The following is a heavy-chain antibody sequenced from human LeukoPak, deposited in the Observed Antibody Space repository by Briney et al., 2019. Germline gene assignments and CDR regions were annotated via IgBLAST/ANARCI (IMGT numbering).Heavy chain of an antibody. V-gene: IGHV4-39*07. CDR3: ARGPTGIDAFDI. CDR1: GGSISSSSYY. D-gene: IGHD1-1*01. Sequence: SETLSLTCTVSGGSISSSSYYWGWIRQPPGKGLEWIGSIYYSGSTYYNPSLKSRVTISVDTSENQFSPKLSSVTAADTAVYYCARGPTGIDAFDIWGQGTMVTVSS. J-gene: IGHJ3*02. CDR2: IYYSGST.